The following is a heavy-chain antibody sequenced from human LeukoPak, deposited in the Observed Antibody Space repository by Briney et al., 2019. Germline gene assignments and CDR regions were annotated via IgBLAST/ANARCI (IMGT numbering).Heavy chain of an antibody. J-gene: IGHJ4*02. Sequence: SGTLSLTCGVSGGSITNTNYWTWVRQPPGKGLEWIGEVNLQGSTNYNPSLMGRVAISVDTSENHISLQLTSVTAADTAVYYCAREGGPYRPLNYSGQGTLVTVSS. V-gene: IGHV4-4*02. CDR3: AREGGPYRPLNY. CDR1: GGSITNTNY. CDR2: VNLQGST.